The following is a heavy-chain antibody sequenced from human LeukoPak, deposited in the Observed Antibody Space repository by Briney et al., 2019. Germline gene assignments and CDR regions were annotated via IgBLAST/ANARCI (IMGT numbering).Heavy chain of an antibody. V-gene: IGHV3-23*01. Sequence: GGSLRLSCAASGFTFSSYAMHWVRQAPGKGLEWVSAITGSGGSTYYADSVKGRFTISRDNSKNTLYLQMSSLRAEDTAVYYCAKDLAVTTNWGQGTLVTVSS. J-gene: IGHJ4*02. D-gene: IGHD4-17*01. CDR3: AKDLAVTTN. CDR1: GFTFSSYA. CDR2: ITGSGGST.